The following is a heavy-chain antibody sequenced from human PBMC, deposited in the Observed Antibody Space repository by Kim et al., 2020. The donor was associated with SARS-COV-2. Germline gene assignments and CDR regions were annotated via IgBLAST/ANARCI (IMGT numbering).Heavy chain of an antibody. Sequence: GGSLRLSCAASGFTFSDYYMSWIRQAPGKGLEWVSYISSSSSYTNYADSVKGRFTISRDNAKNSLYLQMNSLRAEDTAVYYCARSMTREGSFDYWGQGTLVTVSS. CDR3: ARSMTREGSFDY. V-gene: IGHV3-11*06. J-gene: IGHJ4*02. CDR1: GFTFSDYY. D-gene: IGHD3-10*01. CDR2: ISSSSSYT.